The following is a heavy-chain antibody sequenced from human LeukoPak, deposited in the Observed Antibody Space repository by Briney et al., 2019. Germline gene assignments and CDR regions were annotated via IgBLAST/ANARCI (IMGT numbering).Heavy chain of an antibody. Sequence: SETLSLTCTVSGHSISSGYYWGWIRQSPGKGLEWIGSIYYSGNTYYNASLKSQVSISIDTSKNQFSLRLTSVTAADTAVYYCARQTGSGLFILPGGQGTLVTVSS. V-gene: IGHV4-38-2*02. CDR3: ARQTGSGLFILP. D-gene: IGHD3/OR15-3a*01. J-gene: IGHJ4*02. CDR2: IYYSGNT. CDR1: GHSISSGYY.